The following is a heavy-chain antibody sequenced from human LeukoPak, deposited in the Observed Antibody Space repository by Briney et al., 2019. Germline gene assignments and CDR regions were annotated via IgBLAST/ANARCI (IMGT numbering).Heavy chain of an antibody. CDR1: GGSISRFY. CDR2: IYYSGST. V-gene: IGHV4-59*01. J-gene: IGHJ4*02. CDR3: TRENYFDS. Sequence: SDTLSLTCTVSGGSISRFYWGWIRQPPGKGLEWIGYIYYSGSTNYNPSLKSRVTISVDTSKNQFSLRLNSVTAADTAVYYCTRENYFDSWGQGTLVTVSS.